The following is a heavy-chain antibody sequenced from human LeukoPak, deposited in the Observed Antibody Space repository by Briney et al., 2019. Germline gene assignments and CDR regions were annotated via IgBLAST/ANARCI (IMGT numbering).Heavy chain of an antibody. V-gene: IGHV4-39*01. CDR1: GASISSTPDY. J-gene: IGHJ4*02. D-gene: IGHD1-26*01. Sequence: SETLPLTCTVSGASISSTPDYWGWIRQPPGKGLEWIGSLYYSGSAYYHPSIKSRVIISVNTSKNQFTLNLSSVTAADTAVYYCARHYRELVGDFDYWGQGTLVTVAS. CDR3: ARHYRELVGDFDY. CDR2: LYYSGSA.